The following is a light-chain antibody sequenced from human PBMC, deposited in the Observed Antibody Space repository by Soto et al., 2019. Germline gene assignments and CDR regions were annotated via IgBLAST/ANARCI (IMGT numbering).Light chain of an antibody. J-gene: IGKJ1*01. CDR1: QGVSSGH. CDR2: GTS. Sequence: EIVLTQSPGTLSLSPGERATLSCSASQGVSSGHLAWYQPNPNQAPRLLISGTSIRATGIPDRFTGSGSGSDFTLSITRLEPGDFAGYYSQYYGSSPRTFRQGPQVEIK. V-gene: IGKV3-20*01. CDR3: QYYGSSPRT.